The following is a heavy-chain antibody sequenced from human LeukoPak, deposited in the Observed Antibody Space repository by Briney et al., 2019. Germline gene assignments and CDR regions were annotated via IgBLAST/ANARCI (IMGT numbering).Heavy chain of an antibody. Sequence: ASVKVSCKASGYTFTNYHMYWVRQAPGQGLEWMGRINPSSGDTNYAQKFQGRVTMTRDTSISTAYMELSRLRSDDTAVYYCARDSRIAVAAYHFAYWGQGTLVTVSS. J-gene: IGHJ4*02. V-gene: IGHV1-2*06. D-gene: IGHD6-19*01. CDR2: INPSSGDT. CDR3: ARDSRIAVAAYHFAY. CDR1: GYTFTNYH.